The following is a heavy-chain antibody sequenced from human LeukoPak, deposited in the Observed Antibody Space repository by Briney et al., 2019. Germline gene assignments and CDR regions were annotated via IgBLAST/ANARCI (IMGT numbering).Heavy chain of an antibody. Sequence: GGSLRLSCAASGFTFSSYEMNWVRQAPGKGLEWVSYISSSGSTIYYADSVKDRSTISRDNAKNSLYLQMNSLRAEDTAVYYCAELGITMIGGVWGKGTTVTISS. V-gene: IGHV3-48*03. D-gene: IGHD3-10*02. CDR3: AELGITMIGGV. CDR2: ISSSGSTI. CDR1: GFTFSSYE. J-gene: IGHJ6*04.